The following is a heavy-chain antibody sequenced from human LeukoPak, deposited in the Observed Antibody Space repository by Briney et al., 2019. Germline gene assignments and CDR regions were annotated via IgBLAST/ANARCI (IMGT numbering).Heavy chain of an antibody. Sequence: GGSLRLSWAASGFTFSDYYMSWIRQAPGKGLEWVSYISSSGSTIYYADSVKGRFTISRDNAKDSLYLQMNRLRAEGTAVYYCARDPSGYSYGLNWFDPWGQGTLVTVSS. V-gene: IGHV3-11*04. J-gene: IGHJ5*02. CDR3: ARDPSGYSYGLNWFDP. D-gene: IGHD5-18*01. CDR1: GFTFSDYY. CDR2: ISSSGSTI.